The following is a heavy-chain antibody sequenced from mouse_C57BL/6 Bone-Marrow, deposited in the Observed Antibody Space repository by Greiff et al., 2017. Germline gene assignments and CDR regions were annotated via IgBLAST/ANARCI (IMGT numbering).Heavy chain of an antibody. Sequence: EVQLQQSGAELVRPGASVKLSCTASGFTIKDDYMHWVKQRPEQGLEWIGWIDPAIGDTEYDSQFQGKATMTADTSSNTAYLQLSSLTSEDTAVYYCSSFYCDYFDFWGQGTPLPVAS. CDR3: SSFYCDYFDF. V-gene: IGHV14-4*01. J-gene: IGHJ2*01. CDR1: GFTIKDDY. D-gene: IGHD2-3*01. CDR2: IDPAIGDT.